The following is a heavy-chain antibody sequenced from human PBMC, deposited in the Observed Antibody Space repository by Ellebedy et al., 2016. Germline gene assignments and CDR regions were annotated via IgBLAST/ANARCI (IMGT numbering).Heavy chain of an antibody. CDR2: FYIGGDT. J-gene: IGHJ3*02. Sequence: GESLKISCAASGFIVSNYYMSWLRQAPGKGLEWVSVFYIGGDTFYADSVRGRFTFSRDNSKSTLYLQMNSLTAEDTAIYHCARGVDYGYSGGGAFDIWGQGTLVTVSS. CDR3: ARGVDYGYSGGGAFDI. V-gene: IGHV3-53*01. D-gene: IGHD4-17*01. CDR1: GFIVSNYY.